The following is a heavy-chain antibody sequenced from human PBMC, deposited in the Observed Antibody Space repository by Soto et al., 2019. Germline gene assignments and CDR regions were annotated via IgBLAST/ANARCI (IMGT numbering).Heavy chain of an antibody. CDR3: AHLGSSETFDY. CDR1: GFSLSTSGVG. Sequence: QITLKESGPTLVKPTQTLTLTCTFSGFSLSTSGVGVGWIRQPPGKALEWLALIYWDDDKRYSPSLKRRLTITKDTSKNQVVLTMTNMDPVDTATSYCAHLGSSETFDYRGQGTLVTVSS. V-gene: IGHV2-5*02. CDR2: IYWDDDK. J-gene: IGHJ4*02. D-gene: IGHD1-26*01.